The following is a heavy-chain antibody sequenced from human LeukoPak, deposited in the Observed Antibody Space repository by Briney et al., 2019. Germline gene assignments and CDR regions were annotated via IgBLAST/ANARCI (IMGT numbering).Heavy chain of an antibody. V-gene: IGHV1-2*02. D-gene: IGHD1-26*01. CDR3: ARDRGSYFSDAFDI. CDR2: INPNSGGT. Sequence: ASVKVSCKAHGYTFTGYYMHWVRQAPGQGLEWMGWINPNSGGTNYAQKFQGRVTMTRDTSISTAYMELSRLRSDDTAVYYCARDRGSYFSDAFDIWGQGTMVTVSS. J-gene: IGHJ3*02. CDR1: GYTFTGYY.